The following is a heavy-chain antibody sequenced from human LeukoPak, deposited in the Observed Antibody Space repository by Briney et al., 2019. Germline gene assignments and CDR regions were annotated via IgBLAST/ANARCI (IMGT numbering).Heavy chain of an antibody. CDR3: ATMTTVTPYDY. CDR1: GFTFSSYG. J-gene: IGHJ4*02. D-gene: IGHD4-17*01. Sequence: GGSLRLSCAASGFTFSSYGMHWVRQAPGKGLKWVSVIYSGGSTYYADSVKGRFTISRDNSKNTLYLQMNSLRAEDTAVYYCATMTTVTPYDYWGQGTLVPSPQ. CDR2: IYSGGST. V-gene: IGHV3-53*05.